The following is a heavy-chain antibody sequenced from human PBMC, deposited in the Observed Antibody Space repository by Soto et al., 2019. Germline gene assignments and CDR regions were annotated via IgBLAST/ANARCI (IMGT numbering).Heavy chain of an antibody. J-gene: IGHJ4*02. CDR2: ISYDGSNK. V-gene: IGHV3-30*18. D-gene: IGHD3-22*01. CDR3: AKDSSGSHFDY. Sequence: QVQLVESGGGVVQPGRSLRLSCAASGFTFSSYGMHWVRQAPGKGLEWVAAISYDGSNKYYADSVKGRFTISRDNSKNTLYLQMNSLRAEDTAVYYCAKDSSGSHFDYWGQGTLVTVSS. CDR1: GFTFSSYG.